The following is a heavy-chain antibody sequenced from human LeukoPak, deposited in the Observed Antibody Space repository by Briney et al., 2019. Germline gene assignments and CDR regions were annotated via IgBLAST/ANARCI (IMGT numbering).Heavy chain of an antibody. CDR1: GGSFSGYY. CDR2: INHSEST. J-gene: IGHJ6*03. CDR3: ARAHGFYYYYYMDV. V-gene: IGHV4-34*01. Sequence: PSETLSLTCAVYGGSFSGYYWSWIPQPAGKGLEWIGEINHSESTNYNPSLKSRVTISVDTSKNQFSLKLSSVTAADTAVYYCARAHGFYYYYYMDVWGKGTTVTVSS.